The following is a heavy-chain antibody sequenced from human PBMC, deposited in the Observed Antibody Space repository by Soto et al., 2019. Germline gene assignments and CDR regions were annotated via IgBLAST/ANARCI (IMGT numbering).Heavy chain of an antibody. V-gene: IGHV1-18*01. Sequence: PGESLKISCKVSGYTFTSYGISWVRQAPGQGLEWMGWISAHNGNTNYSQKFQGRVTITRDTSASTAYMELSSLRSEDTAVYYCAAGSGSPRGAFDIWGQGTMVTVSS. CDR2: ISAHNGNT. J-gene: IGHJ3*02. CDR1: GYTFTSYG. CDR3: AAGSGSPRGAFDI. D-gene: IGHD3-10*01.